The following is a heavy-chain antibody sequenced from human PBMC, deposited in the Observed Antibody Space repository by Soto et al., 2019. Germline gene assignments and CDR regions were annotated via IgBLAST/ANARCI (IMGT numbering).Heavy chain of an antibody. CDR2: IYYSGST. D-gene: IGHD3-16*01. CDR1: GGSVSSGSYY. Sequence: SETLSLTCTVSGGSVSSGSYYWSWIRQPPGKGLEWIGYIYYSGSTNYNPSLKSRVTISVDTSKNQFSLKLSSVTAADTAVYYCARDWRLMPRIWGQGTMVTLSS. J-gene: IGHJ3*02. V-gene: IGHV4-61*01. CDR3: ARDWRLMPRI.